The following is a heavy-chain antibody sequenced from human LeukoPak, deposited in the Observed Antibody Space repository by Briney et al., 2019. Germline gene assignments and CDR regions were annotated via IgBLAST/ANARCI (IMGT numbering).Heavy chain of an antibody. CDR2: IIPILGIA. J-gene: IGHJ4*02. V-gene: IGHV1-69*04. D-gene: IGHD2-15*01. CDR1: GGTFISYA. Sequence: GASVKVSCKASGGTFISYAISWVRQAPGQGLDWMGRIIPILGIANYARKFQGRVTITADKSTSTAYMELSSLRSEDTAVYYCARGADGDCSGGSCYLNYWGQGTLVTVSS. CDR3: ARGADGDCSGGSCYLNY.